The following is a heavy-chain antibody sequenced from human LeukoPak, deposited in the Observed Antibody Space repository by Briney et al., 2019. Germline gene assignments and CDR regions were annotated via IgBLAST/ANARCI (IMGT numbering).Heavy chain of an antibody. CDR3: ARRLPYYGMDV. J-gene: IGHJ6*04. V-gene: IGHV3-48*03. CDR1: GFTFRTYE. Sequence: GRSLRLSCAASGFTFRTYEMSWVRQAPGKGLEWPSNIGRRGISTWYADSVKGRFTISRDNAKNPLCLQMNSLTVEDTAVYYCARRLPYYGMDVWGKGTTVTVSS. CDR2: IGRRGIST.